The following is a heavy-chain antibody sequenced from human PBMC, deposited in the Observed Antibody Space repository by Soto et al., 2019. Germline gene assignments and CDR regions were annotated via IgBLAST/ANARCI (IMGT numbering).Heavy chain of an antibody. D-gene: IGHD2-21*02. Sequence: GRSLRLSCAASGFTFSSYAMSWVPQAPGKGLEWVSAISGSGGSTYYADSVKGRFTISRDNSKNTLYLQMNSLRAEDTAVYYCAKDPLYCGGDCYRGGFDYWGQGTLVTVSS. CDR2: ISGSGGST. J-gene: IGHJ4*02. CDR3: AKDPLYCGGDCYRGGFDY. V-gene: IGHV3-23*01. CDR1: GFTFSSYA.